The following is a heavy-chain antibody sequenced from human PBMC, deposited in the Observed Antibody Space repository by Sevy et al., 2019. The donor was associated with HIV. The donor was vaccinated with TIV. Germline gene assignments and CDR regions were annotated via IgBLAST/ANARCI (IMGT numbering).Heavy chain of an antibody. CDR1: GVTFSGYA. V-gene: IGHV1-69*13. CDR2: IVPSFDLS. Sequence: ASVKVSCKASGVTFSGYAINWVRQTPGQGLEWMGWIVPSFDLSKYAQKFQGRVTFTADESTDTAYMKLSSLRSDDTAVYYCARPLRPSGYSSSGDAFDVWGQGTMVTVSS. J-gene: IGHJ3*01. CDR3: ARPLRPSGYSSSGDAFDV. D-gene: IGHD6-13*01.